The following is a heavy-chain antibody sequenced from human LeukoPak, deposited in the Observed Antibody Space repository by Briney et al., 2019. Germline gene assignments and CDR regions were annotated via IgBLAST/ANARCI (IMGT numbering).Heavy chain of an antibody. J-gene: IGHJ4*02. CDR2: ISSSSSTI. V-gene: IGHV3-48*04. CDR1: GFTFSSYS. D-gene: IGHD3-10*01. Sequence: PGRSLRLSCAASGFTFSSYSMNWVRQAPGKGLEWVSYISSSSSTIYYADSVKGRFTISRDNAKNSLYLQMNSLRAEDTAVYYCARGLGFGEDYWGQGTLVTVPS. CDR3: ARGLGFGEDY.